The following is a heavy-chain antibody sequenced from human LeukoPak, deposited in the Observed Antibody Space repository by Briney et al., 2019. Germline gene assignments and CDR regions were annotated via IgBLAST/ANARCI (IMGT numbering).Heavy chain of an antibody. D-gene: IGHD3-22*01. CDR3: TKSSYYDSSGYYREYYFDY. J-gene: IGHJ4*02. Sequence: PGGSLRLSCAASGFTFSSYTMSWVRQAPGKGLEWVSTITTSDGNTYYADSVKGRFTVSRDNSKSTLYLQMNSLRAEDTAVYYCTKSSYYDSSGYYREYYFDYWGQGTLVTVSS. CDR2: ITTSDGNT. CDR1: GFTFSSYT. V-gene: IGHV3-23*01.